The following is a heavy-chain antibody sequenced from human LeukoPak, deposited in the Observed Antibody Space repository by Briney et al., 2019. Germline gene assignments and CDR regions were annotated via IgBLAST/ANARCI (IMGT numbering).Heavy chain of an antibody. Sequence: SETLSLTCTVSNGSISSYYWSWIRQPPGKGLEWIGYIYYSGSANYNPSLKSRVTISVDTSKSQLSLKLSSVAAADTAVYYCARGRRVDAAMLSDWGQGTLVTVSS. CDR1: NGSISSYY. D-gene: IGHD5-18*01. CDR2: IYYSGSA. CDR3: ARGRRVDAAMLSD. J-gene: IGHJ4*02. V-gene: IGHV4-59*01.